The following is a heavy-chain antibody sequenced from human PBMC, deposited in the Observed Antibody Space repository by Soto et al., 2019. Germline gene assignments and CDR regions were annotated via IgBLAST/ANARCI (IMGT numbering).Heavy chain of an antibody. Sequence: EVQLVESGGGLVQPGGSLRLSCAASGLTFTNYWMHWARQAPGKGLVWVSRINSDESTTNYADSVKGRFTISRDNAKNTLYLQMNSLRAEDTAVYYCALSHTVTTDYWGQGTLVTVSS. D-gene: IGHD4-17*01. CDR2: INSDESTT. J-gene: IGHJ4*02. V-gene: IGHV3-74*01. CDR1: GLTFTNYW. CDR3: ALSHTVTTDY.